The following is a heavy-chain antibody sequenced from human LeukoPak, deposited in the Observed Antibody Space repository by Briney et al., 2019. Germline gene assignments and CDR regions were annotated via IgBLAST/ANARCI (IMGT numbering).Heavy chain of an antibody. J-gene: IGHJ3*01. CDR3: ARGLDYYGSGSV. CDR1: GGSFSGYY. V-gene: IGHV4-59*01. Sequence: SETLSLTCAVYGGSFSGYYWSWIRQSPGKGLEWIGYIYYSGTTNYNPSLKSRLTISVDTSKNQFSLKLSSVTAADTAVYYCARGLDYYGSGSVCGQGTMVTVSS. D-gene: IGHD3-10*01. CDR2: IYYSGTT.